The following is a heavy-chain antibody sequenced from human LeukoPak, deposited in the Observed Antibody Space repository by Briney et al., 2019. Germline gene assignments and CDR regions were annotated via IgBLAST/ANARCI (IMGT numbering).Heavy chain of an antibody. V-gene: IGHV3-30-3*01. CDR2: ISYDGSNK. D-gene: IGHD6-19*01. J-gene: IGHJ3*02. CDR3: AREALAVAGLDAFDI. Sequence: QPGGSLRLSCAASGFTFSSYAMHWVCQAPGKGLEWVAVISYDGSNKYYADSVKGRFTISRGNSKNTLYLQMNSLRAEDTAVYYCAREALAVAGLDAFDIWGQGTMVTVSS. CDR1: GFTFSSYA.